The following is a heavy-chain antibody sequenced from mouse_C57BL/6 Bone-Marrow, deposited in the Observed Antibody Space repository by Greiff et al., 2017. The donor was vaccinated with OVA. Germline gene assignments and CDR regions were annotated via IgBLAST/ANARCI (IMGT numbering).Heavy chain of an antibody. Sequence: EVQLKQSGAELVRPGASVKLSCTASGFNIKDDYMHWVKQRPEQGLEWIGWIDPENGDTEYASKFQGKATITADTSSNTAYLQLSSLTSEDTAVYYCTTGVLPRYFDVWGTGTTVTVSS. CDR3: TTGVLPRYFDV. CDR2: IDPENGDT. CDR1: GFNIKDDY. J-gene: IGHJ1*03. V-gene: IGHV14-4*01.